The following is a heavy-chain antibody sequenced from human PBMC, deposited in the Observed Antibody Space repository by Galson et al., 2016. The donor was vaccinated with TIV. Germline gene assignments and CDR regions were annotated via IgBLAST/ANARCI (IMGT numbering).Heavy chain of an antibody. V-gene: IGHV2-5*02. Sequence: PALVKPTQTVTLTCTFSGFSLSSNGVGVGWIRQPPGKALEWLALISWDDEKRYNPSLESRLSIIKDTSKNKVVLTLTNVDPVDTATYYCAHRRPLTYYFDFWGQGALVTAAS. CDR2: ISWDDEK. CDR3: AHRRPLTYYFDF. CDR1: GFSLSSNGVG. J-gene: IGHJ4*02. D-gene: IGHD2-21*01.